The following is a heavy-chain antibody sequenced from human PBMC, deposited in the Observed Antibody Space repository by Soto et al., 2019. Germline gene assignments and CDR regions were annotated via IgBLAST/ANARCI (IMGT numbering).Heavy chain of an antibody. V-gene: IGHV4-59*08. J-gene: IGHJ5*02. CDR1: GDSVTTEY. Sequence: PSETLSLTCSVSGDSVTTEYWSWLRQPPGKGLQYIAYTSYSGHTDYNPSLTSRVTISVDTSKNQFSLKLSSVTAADTAVYYCARFHGDDILTGYFTNWFDPWGQGTLVTVSS. CDR3: ARFHGDDILTGYFTNWFDP. CDR2: TSYSGHT. D-gene: IGHD3-9*01.